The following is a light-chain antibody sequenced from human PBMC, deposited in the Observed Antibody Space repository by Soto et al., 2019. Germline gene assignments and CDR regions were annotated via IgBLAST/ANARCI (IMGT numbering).Light chain of an antibody. CDR2: GAS. J-gene: IGKJ4*01. CDR1: QSISTY. V-gene: IGKV1-39*01. CDR3: QQSYTSPVT. Sequence: DVHMTQSPSSLSASVGDRFTFTCRASQSISTYLNWYEQKPGKAPNLLIYGASNLQSGVPSRFSGGGSGTDFTLTISSLQPEDFGTYYCQQSYTSPVTFGGGTKVDIK.